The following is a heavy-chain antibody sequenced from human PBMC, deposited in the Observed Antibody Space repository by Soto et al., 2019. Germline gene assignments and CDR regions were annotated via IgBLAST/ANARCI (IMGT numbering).Heavy chain of an antibody. Sequence: GASVKVSCKASGYTFTSYAMHWVRQAHGQRLEWMGWINAGNGNTKYSQKFQGRVTITRDTSASTAYMELSSLRSEDTAVYYCARGIAVAGRDYYGMDVWGQGTTVTVSS. D-gene: IGHD6-19*01. CDR2: INAGNGNT. CDR1: GYTFTSYA. J-gene: IGHJ6*02. V-gene: IGHV1-3*01. CDR3: ARGIAVAGRDYYGMDV.